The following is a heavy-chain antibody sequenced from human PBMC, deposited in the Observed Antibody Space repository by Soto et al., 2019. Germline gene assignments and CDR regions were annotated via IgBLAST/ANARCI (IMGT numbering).Heavy chain of an antibody. Sequence: SVKVSCKASGGTFSSYAISWVRQAPGQGLEWVGGIIPIFGTANYAQKFQGRVTITADKSTSTAYMELSSLRSEDTAVYYCAGGRRIRSSGRVYYYYGMDVWGQGTTVPV. D-gene: IGHD6-6*01. V-gene: IGHV1-69*06. J-gene: IGHJ6*02. CDR3: AGGRRIRSSGRVYYYYGMDV. CDR2: IIPIFGTA. CDR1: GGTFSSYA.